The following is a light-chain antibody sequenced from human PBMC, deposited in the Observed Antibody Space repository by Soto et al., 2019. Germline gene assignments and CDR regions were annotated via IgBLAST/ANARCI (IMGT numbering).Light chain of an antibody. Sequence: EIVLTQSAGILFLSPGERATLSYRASESVSSTHLAWYQQKPGQAPRLLIHSASNRATGVPDRFSGSGSGTDFTLIISRLEPEDFAVYYCSQYGSAPGTFGQGTKVEIK. CDR1: ESVSSTH. V-gene: IGKV3-20*01. CDR2: SAS. CDR3: SQYGSAPGT. J-gene: IGKJ1*01.